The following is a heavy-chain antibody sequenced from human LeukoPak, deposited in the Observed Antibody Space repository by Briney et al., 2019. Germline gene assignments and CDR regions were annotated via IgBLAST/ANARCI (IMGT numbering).Heavy chain of an antibody. Sequence: ASVKVSCKASGYTFTGYYMHWVRQAPGQGLEWMGWINPNSGGTNYAQKFQGRVTMARDTSISPAYMELSSWRSDDTPVNYWASVNIGAYGFAGYFDYWGQGTLVTVSS. V-gene: IGHV1-2*02. CDR1: GYTFTGYY. J-gene: IGHJ4*02. CDR2: INPNSGGT. CDR3: ASVNIGAYGFAGYFDY. D-gene: IGHD3-3*01.